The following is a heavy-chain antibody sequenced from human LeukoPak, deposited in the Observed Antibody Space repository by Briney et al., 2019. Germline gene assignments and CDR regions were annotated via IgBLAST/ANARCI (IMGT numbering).Heavy chain of an antibody. CDR2: IIPIFGIA. D-gene: IGHD3-9*01. CDR1: GGTFSSYA. CDR3: ARVKFVRYFDWLSPFDY. V-gene: IGHV1-69*04. J-gene: IGHJ4*02. Sequence: SVKVSCKASGGTFSSYAISWVRQAPGQGLEWMGRIIPIFGIANYAQKFQGRVTITADKSTSTAYMELSSLRSEDTAVYYCARVKFVRYFDWLSPFDYWGQGTLVTVSS.